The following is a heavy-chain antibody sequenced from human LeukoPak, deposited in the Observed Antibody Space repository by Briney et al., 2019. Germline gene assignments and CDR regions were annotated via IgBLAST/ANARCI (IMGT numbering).Heavy chain of an antibody. Sequence: PGGSLRLSCAASGFTVSSYAMHWVRQAPGKGLEYVSAISSNGGSTYYANSVKGRFTISRDNSKNTLYLQMGSLRAEDMAVYYCARGKDTAMVLPADYWGQGTLVTVSS. D-gene: IGHD5-18*01. V-gene: IGHV3-64*01. CDR1: GFTVSSYA. J-gene: IGHJ4*02. CDR2: ISSNGGST. CDR3: ARGKDTAMVLPADY.